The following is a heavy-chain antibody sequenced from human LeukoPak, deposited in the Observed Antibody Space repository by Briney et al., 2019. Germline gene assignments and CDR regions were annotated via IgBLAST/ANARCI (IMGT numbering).Heavy chain of an antibody. CDR1: GSTFSSYA. D-gene: IGHD6-19*01. V-gene: IGHV3-23*01. J-gene: IGHJ4*02. CDR3: AKGKSSGWYAATDY. CDR2: ISGSGGST. Sequence: GGSLRLSCAASGSTFSSYAMSWVRQAPGKGLEWVSAISGSGGSTYYAGSVKGRFTISRDNSKNTLYLQMNSLRAEDTAVYYCAKGKSSGWYAATDYWGQGTLVTVSS.